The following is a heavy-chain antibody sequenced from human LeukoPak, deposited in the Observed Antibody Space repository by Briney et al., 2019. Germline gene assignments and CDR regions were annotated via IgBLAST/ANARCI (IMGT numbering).Heavy chain of an antibody. CDR1: GYTFTSYY. CDR3: AKDLRLRDFDY. CDR2: IILSGVST. V-gene: IGHV1-46*01. D-gene: IGHD5-12*01. Sequence: ASVKVSCKASGYTFTSYYMHWVRQAPGQGLEWMGIIILSGVSTIYAQKFQGRVSMTRDTSTSTVYLELSSLRSEDTAVYYCAKDLRLRDFDYWGQGTLVTVSS. J-gene: IGHJ4*02.